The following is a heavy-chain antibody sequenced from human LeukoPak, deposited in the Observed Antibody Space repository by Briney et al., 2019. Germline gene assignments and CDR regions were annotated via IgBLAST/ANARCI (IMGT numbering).Heavy chain of an antibody. Sequence: KPSETLSLTCTVSGGSISSYYWSWIRQPPGKGLEWIGYIYYSGSTNYNPSLKSRVTISVDTSKNQFSLKLSSVTAADTAVYYCARSTCGGDCYLGYWGQGTLSPSPQ. J-gene: IGHJ4*02. CDR1: GGSISSYY. CDR3: ARSTCGGDCYLGY. V-gene: IGHV4-59*01. D-gene: IGHD2-21*02. CDR2: IYYSGST.